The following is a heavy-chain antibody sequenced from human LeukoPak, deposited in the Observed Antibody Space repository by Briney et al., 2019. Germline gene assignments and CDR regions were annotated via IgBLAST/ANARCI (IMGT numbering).Heavy chain of an antibody. CDR1: GGSISSYY. CDR3: AREGATPASYYYAMDV. D-gene: IGHD4/OR15-4a*01. Sequence: SETLPLTCTVSGGSISSYYWSWVRQPAGKGLEWIGHIYASGVTKSNPSLKSRVTMSIDTCTNQFSLKVSSVTAADSAVYYCAREGATPASYYYAMDVWGLGTTVTVSS. J-gene: IGHJ6*02. V-gene: IGHV4-4*07. CDR2: IYASGVT.